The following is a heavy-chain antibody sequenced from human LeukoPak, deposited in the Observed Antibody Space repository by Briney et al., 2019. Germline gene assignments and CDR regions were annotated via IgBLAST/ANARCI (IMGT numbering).Heavy chain of an antibody. CDR1: GGSISSYY. CDR2: IYTSGST. V-gene: IGHV4-4*07. Sequence: TSETLSLTCTVSGGSISSYYWSWIRQPAGKGLEWIGRIYTSGSTNYNPSLKSRVTMSVDTSNNQFSLQLSSVTAADTAVYYCARGAVVPAAHYYYCYYMDVWGKGTTVTVSS. J-gene: IGHJ6*03. CDR3: ARGAVVPAAHYYYCYYMDV. D-gene: IGHD2-2*01.